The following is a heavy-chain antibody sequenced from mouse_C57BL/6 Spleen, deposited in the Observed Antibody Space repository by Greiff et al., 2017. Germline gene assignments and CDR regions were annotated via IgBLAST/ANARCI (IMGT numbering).Heavy chain of an antibody. D-gene: IGHD1-1*01. CDR1: GYSFTDYN. CDR3: ADNYYGSSYPYWYFDV. CDR2: INPNYGTT. V-gene: IGHV1-39*01. J-gene: IGHJ1*03. Sequence: VQLKQSGPELVKPGASVKISCKASGYSFTDYNMNWVKQSNGKSLEWIGVINPNYGTTSYNQKFKGKATLTVDQSSSTAYMQLNSLTSEDSAVYYCADNYYGSSYPYWYFDVWGTGTTVTVSS.